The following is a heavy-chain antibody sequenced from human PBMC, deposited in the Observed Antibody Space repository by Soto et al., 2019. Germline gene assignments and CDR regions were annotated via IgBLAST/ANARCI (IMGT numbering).Heavy chain of an antibody. V-gene: IGHV1-24*01. CDR2: FDPVNGQK. Sequence: ASVKVSCKVSGHTLAELSMNWVRQAPGKGLEWMGGFDPVNGQKFYAQKLQGRVIMTGDTTMDTAYMELSCLISEDTAVYYCATDGNNGNNCFDTWGQG. J-gene: IGHJ5*02. CDR1: GHTLAELS. D-gene: IGHD1-20*01. CDR3: ATDGNNGNNCFDT.